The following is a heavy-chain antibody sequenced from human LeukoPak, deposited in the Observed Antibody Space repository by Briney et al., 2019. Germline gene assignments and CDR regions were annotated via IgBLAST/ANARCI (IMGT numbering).Heavy chain of an antibody. CDR2: INHSGST. Sequence: SETLSLTCAVYGGSFSGYYWSWIRQPPGKGLEWIGEINHSGSTNYNPSLKSRVTISVDTSKNQFSLKLSSVTAADTAVYYCARGPTFQRRPPFDYWGQGTLVTVSS. CDR3: ARGPTFQRRPPFDY. J-gene: IGHJ4*01. CDR1: GGSFSGYY. D-gene: IGHD2/OR15-2a*01. V-gene: IGHV4-34*01.